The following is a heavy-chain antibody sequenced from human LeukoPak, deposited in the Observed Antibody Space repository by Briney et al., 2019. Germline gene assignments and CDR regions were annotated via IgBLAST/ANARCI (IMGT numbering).Heavy chain of an antibody. V-gene: IGHV1-69*05. D-gene: IGHD6-19*01. CDR1: GGTFSSYA. J-gene: IGHJ4*02. CDR3: AMYSSGWTNFDY. Sequence: SVKVSCKASGGTFSSYAISWVRQAPGQGLEWVGGIIPIFGTANYAQKFQGRVTITTDESTSTAYMELSSLRSEDTAVYYCAMYSSGWTNFDYWGQGTLVTVSS. CDR2: IIPIFGTA.